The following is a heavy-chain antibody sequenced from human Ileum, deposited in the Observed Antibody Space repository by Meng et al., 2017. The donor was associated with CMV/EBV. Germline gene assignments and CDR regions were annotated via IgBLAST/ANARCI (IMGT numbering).Heavy chain of an antibody. CDR2: IYSGGTRT. Sequence: GGSLRLSCAASGFTFSSYAMSWVRQGPGKGLEWVSLIYSGGTRTNYADSVKGRFTISRDNPKNMMYLQMTSLRAEDTAVYYCAGITMVRGVPTFDYWGQGTLGTVSS. D-gene: IGHD3-10*01. CDR1: GFTFSSYA. V-gene: IGHV3-23*03. CDR3: AGITMVRGVPTFDY. J-gene: IGHJ4*02.